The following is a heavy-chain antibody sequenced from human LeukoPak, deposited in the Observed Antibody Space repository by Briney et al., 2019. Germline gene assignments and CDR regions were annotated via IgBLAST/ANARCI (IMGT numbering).Heavy chain of an antibody. D-gene: IGHD2-2*01. J-gene: IGHJ5*02. V-gene: IGHV1-46*01. CDR2: INPSGGST. CDR1: GYTFTTYY. Sequence: EASVKVSCKASGYTFTTYYMHWVRQAPGQGLEWMGIINPSGGSTSYAQKFQGRVTMTRDTSMSTVYMELSSLRSEDTAVYYCARDRQHSSTSCWFDPWGQGTLVTVSS. CDR3: ARDRQHSSTSCWFDP.